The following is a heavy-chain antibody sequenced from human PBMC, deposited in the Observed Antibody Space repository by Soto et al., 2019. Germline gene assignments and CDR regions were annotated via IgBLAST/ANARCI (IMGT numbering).Heavy chain of an antibody. CDR1: GFTFSSYA. CDR2: ISGSGGST. D-gene: IGHD2-8*01. J-gene: IGHJ6*02. Sequence: EVQLLESGGGLVQPGGSLRLSCAASGFTFSSYAMSWVRQAPGKGLEWVSAISGSGGSTYYADSVKGRFTISRDNSKNTLYLQMNSLRAEDTAVYYCAKVRMVYDPYYYYGMDVWGQGTTVTVSS. V-gene: IGHV3-23*01. CDR3: AKVRMVYDPYYYYGMDV.